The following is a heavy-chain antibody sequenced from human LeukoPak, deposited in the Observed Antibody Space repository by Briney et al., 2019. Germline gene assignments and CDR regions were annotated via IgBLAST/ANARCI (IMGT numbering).Heavy chain of an antibody. Sequence: ASVKVSCKASGYTFTSYGISWVRQAPGQGLERMGWISAYNGNTNYAQKLQGRVTMTTDTSTSTAYMELRSLRSDDTAVYYCARDPRDIVVVPAATPFDYWGRGTLVTVSS. CDR1: GYTFTSYG. D-gene: IGHD2-2*01. V-gene: IGHV1-18*01. J-gene: IGHJ4*02. CDR3: ARDPRDIVVVPAATPFDY. CDR2: ISAYNGNT.